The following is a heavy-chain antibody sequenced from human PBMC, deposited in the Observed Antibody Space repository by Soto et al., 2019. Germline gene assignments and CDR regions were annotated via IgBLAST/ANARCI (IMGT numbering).Heavy chain of an antibody. CDR3: ARGAAAADNYYFDY. D-gene: IGHD6-13*01. Sequence: SVQVSCKASGGTFSSYTISWVRQAPGQGLEWMGRIIPILGIANYAQKFQGRVTITADKSTSTAYMELSSLRSEDTAVYYCARGAAAADNYYFDYWGQGTLVTVS. V-gene: IGHV1-69*02. J-gene: IGHJ4*02. CDR1: GGTFSSYT. CDR2: IIPILGIA.